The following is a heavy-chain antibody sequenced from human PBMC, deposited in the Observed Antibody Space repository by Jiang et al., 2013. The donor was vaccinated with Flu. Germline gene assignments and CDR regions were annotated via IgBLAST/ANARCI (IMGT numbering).Heavy chain of an antibody. CDR3: ARALTQPDIVVVVAATDYHFDY. V-gene: IGHV1-18*01. D-gene: IGHD2-15*01. Sequence: GAEVKKPGASVKVSCKVSGYTLTELSMHWVRQAPGKGLEWMGWISAYNGNTNYAQELQGRVTMTTDTSTSTAYMELRSLRSDDTAVYYCARALTQPDIVVVVAATDYHFDYWGQGTLVTVSS. CDR1: GYTLTELS. CDR2: ISAYNGNT. J-gene: IGHJ4*02.